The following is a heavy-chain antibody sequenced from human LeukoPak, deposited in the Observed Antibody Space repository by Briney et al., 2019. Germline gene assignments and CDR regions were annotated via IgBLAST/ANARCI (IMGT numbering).Heavy chain of an antibody. Sequence: PSETLSLTCTVSGGSISSYYWSWIRQPAGKGLEWIGRIYTSGSTNYNPSLKSRVTMSVDTSKNQFSLKLSSVTAADTAVYYCARDPGITIFGVVIYWYFDLWGRGTLVTVSS. D-gene: IGHD3-3*01. J-gene: IGHJ2*01. CDR2: IYTSGST. CDR3: ARDPGITIFGVVIYWYFDL. V-gene: IGHV4-4*07. CDR1: GGSISSYY.